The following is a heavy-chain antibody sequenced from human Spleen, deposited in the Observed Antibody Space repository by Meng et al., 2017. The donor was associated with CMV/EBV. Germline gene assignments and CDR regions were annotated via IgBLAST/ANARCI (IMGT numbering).Heavy chain of an antibody. CDR2: ISAYNGNT. Sequence: ASVKVSCKASGYTFTSYGISWVRQAPGQGLEWMGWISAYNGNTSYAQKLQGRVTMTTDTSTSTAYMELRSLRSDDTAVYYCARAPISARIGYCSSTTGCRHAFDIWGQGTMVTVSS. V-gene: IGHV1-18*01. CDR1: GYTFTSYG. CDR3: ARAPISARIGYCSSTTGCRHAFDI. D-gene: IGHD2-2*01. J-gene: IGHJ3*02.